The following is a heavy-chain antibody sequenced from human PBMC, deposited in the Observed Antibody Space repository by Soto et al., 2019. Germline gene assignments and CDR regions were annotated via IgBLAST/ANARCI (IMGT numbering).Heavy chain of an antibody. CDR2: INPNSGGT. V-gene: IGHV1-2*02. J-gene: IGHJ5*02. D-gene: IGHD2-2*01. CDR1: GYTFTGYY. Sequence: WASVKVSCKASGYTFTGYYMHWVRQAPGQGLEWMGWINPNSGGTNYAQKFQGRVTMTRDTSISTAYMELSRLRSDDTAVYYCAREASSICSSTSCYNWFDPWGQGTLVTVSS. CDR3: AREASSICSSTSCYNWFDP.